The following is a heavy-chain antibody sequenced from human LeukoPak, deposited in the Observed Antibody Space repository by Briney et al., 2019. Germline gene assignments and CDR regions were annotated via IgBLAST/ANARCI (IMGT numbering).Heavy chain of an antibody. D-gene: IGHD4-17*01. CDR1: GFTFSDFW. J-gene: IGHJ3*02. CDR2: INSGGTVT. Sequence: PGGSLRLSCAASGFTFSDFWMHWVRQAPGKGLVWASRINSGGTVTNYADSVKGRLTISRDNAKNTLYLQMNSLRAEDTAVYYCARPTTVTTISADAFDIWGQGTMVTVSS. CDR3: ARPTTVTTISADAFDI. V-gene: IGHV3-74*01.